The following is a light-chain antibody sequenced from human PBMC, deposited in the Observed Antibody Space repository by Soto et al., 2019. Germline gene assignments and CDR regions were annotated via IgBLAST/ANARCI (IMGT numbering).Light chain of an antibody. CDR2: WAS. V-gene: IGKV4-1*01. CDR1: RSVLYSSNNKNY. J-gene: IGKJ5*01. Sequence: EIVMTQSPDSLSVSLCERATIKCKSSRSVLYSSNNKNYLAWYQQKPGQPPKLLIYWASTRESGVPDRFSGSGSGTDFTLTISSLQAEDVAVYYCQQYYSTPPTFGQGTRLEIK. CDR3: QQYYSTPPT.